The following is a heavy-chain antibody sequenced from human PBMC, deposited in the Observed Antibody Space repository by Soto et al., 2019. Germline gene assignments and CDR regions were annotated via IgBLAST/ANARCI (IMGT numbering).Heavy chain of an antibody. CDR2: IRRKRDGGAT. CDR1: GFSVKDAW. CDR3: TTGIGTMDY. J-gene: IGHJ4*02. V-gene: IGHV3-15*01. Sequence: GGSLRLSCAASGFSVKDAWMCWVRQAPGKGLECVGRIRRKRDGGATDYAADVKGRFIISRDESKNTLYLQMNSLKVEDTAVYYCTTGIGTMDYWGQGSLVTVSS. D-gene: IGHD3-10*01.